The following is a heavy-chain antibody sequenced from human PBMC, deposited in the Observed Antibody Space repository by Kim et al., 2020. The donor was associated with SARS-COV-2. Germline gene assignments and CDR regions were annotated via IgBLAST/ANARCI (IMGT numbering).Heavy chain of an antibody. CDR1: GYTFTSYG. J-gene: IGHJ5*02. Sequence: ASVKVSCKASGYTFTSYGISWVRQAPGQGLEWMGWISAYNGNTNYAQKLQGRVTMTTDTSTSTAYMELRSLRSDDTAVYYCAREDSITMVRGVWNWFDPWGQGTLVTVSS. D-gene: IGHD3-10*01. CDR3: AREDSITMVRGVWNWFDP. CDR2: ISAYNGNT. V-gene: IGHV1-18*01.